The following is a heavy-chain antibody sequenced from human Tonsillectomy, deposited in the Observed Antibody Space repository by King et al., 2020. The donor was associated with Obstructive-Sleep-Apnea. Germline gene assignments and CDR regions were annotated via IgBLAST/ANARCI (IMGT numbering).Heavy chain of an antibody. J-gene: IGHJ4*02. V-gene: IGHV3-30*04. Sequence: VQLVESGGGVVQPGRSLRLSCAASGFTFSSYAMHWVRQAPGQGLEWVAVISYDGTNKYYAESVKGRFTISRDNSKNMLYLQMNSLRAEDTAVYYCARDAYCGGDYYMYYFDYWGQGTLVTVSS. CDR1: GFTFSSYA. CDR2: ISYDGTNK. CDR3: ARDAYCGGDYYMYYFDY. D-gene: IGHD2-21*02.